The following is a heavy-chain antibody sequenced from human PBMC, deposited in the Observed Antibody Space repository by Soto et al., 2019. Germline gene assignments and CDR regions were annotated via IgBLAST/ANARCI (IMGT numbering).Heavy chain of an antibody. CDR3: ARDGYGSGSYEPYYYYGMDV. D-gene: IGHD3-10*01. Sequence: PSETLSLTCTVSGGSISSYYWSWIRQPAGKGLEWIGRIYTSGSTNYNPSLKSRVTMSVDTSKNQFXXXXSXVTAADTAVYYCARDGYGSGSYEPYYYYGMDVWGQGTTVTVSS. CDR1: GGSISSYY. CDR2: IYTSGST. J-gene: IGHJ6*02. V-gene: IGHV4-4*07.